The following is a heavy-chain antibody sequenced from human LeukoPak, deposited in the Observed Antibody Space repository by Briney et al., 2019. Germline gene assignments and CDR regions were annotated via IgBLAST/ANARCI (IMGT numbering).Heavy chain of an antibody. CDR2: ISSDGSST. J-gene: IGHJ6*03. V-gene: IGHV3-74*01. D-gene: IGHD6-19*01. Sequence: GGSLRLSCAASEFSVGSNYMTWVRQAPGKGLVWVSRISSDGSSTSYADSVKGRFTFSRDNAKNMLYLQMSSLTAEDTAVYFCARAVAPGPNYYYYMDVWGKGTTVTISS. CDR1: EFSVGSNY. CDR3: ARAVAPGPNYYYYMDV.